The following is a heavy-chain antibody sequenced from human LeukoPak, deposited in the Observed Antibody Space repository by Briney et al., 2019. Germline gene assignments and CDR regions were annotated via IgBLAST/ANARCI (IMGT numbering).Heavy chain of an antibody. CDR2: IIPILGIA. J-gene: IGHJ4*02. CDR1: GGTFSSYT. V-gene: IGHV1-69*02. D-gene: IGHD6-13*01. CDR3: ASRPNVAAAGSNFDY. Sequence: SVKVSCKASGGTFSSYTISWVRQAPGQGLEWMGRIIPILGIANYAQKFQGRVTITADKSTSTAYMELSSLRSEDTAVYYCASRPNVAAAGSNFDYWGQGTLVTVSS.